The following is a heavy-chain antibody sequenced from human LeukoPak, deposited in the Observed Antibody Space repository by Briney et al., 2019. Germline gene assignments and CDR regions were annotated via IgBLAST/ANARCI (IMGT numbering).Heavy chain of an antibody. J-gene: IGHJ6*02. CDR3: ATDTGFWSGYYYGMDV. D-gene: IGHD3-3*01. Sequence: ASVKVSCKASGYTFTSYYMHWVRQAPGQGLEWMGIINPSGGSTSYAQKFQGRVTMTRDTSTSTVYMELSSLRSEDTAVYYCATDTGFWSGYYYGMDVWGQGTTVTVSS. V-gene: IGHV1-46*01. CDR1: GYTFTSYY. CDR2: INPSGGST.